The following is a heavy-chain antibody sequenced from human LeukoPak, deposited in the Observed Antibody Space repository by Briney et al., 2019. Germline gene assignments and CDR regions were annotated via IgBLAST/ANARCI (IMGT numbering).Heavy chain of an antibody. CDR1: GFTFTDFY. V-gene: IGHV3-23*01. D-gene: IGHD3-22*01. CDR3: ASPPPHYYDSSGYPDY. J-gene: IGHJ4*02. CDR2: ISGSGGST. Sequence: GGSLRLSCAASGFTFTDFYMSWVRQAPGKGLEWVSAISGSGGSTYYADSVKGRFTISRDNSKNTLYLQMNSLRAEDTAVYYCASPPPHYYDSSGYPDYWGQGTLVTVSS.